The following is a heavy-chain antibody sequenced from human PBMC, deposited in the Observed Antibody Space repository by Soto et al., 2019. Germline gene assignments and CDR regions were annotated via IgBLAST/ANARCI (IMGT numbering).Heavy chain of an antibody. CDR3: VRESAYGAFPYFEL. J-gene: IGHJ2*01. CDR2: IYDSGDT. Sequence: QVRPQESGPGQVKPSQTLSLTCSVSGGSVITGEYYWSWIRQTPGKALEWIGYIYDSGDTYYNPSLKSRVTISEHMAKNQISLPLSSVTAADTAVYHCVRESAYGAFPYFELWGRGTPVTVSS. D-gene: IGHD4-17*01. V-gene: IGHV4-30-4*01. CDR1: GGSVITGEYY.